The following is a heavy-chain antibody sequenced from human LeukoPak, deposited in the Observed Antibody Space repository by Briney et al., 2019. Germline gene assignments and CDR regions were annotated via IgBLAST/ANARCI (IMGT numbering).Heavy chain of an antibody. CDR2: IGIRGDT. V-gene: IGHV3-13*01. Sequence: GGSLRLSCAASGFTFIDYDMHWVRHVIGKGLEWVSAIGIRGDTHYSGSVKGRFTISRENAESSLYLQMNSLRAEDTAVYYCARGGIQVSGIDEFDYWGRGTLVTVSS. D-gene: IGHD6-19*01. CDR3: ARGGIQVSGIDEFDY. CDR1: GFTFIDYD. J-gene: IGHJ4*02.